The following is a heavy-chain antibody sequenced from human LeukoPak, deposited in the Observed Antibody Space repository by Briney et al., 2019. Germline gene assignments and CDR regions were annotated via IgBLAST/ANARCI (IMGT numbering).Heavy chain of an antibody. V-gene: IGHV1-46*01. J-gene: IGHJ3*02. CDR2: INPSGGST. CDR3: ARDLSQIAAADIWAFDI. CDR1: GYTFTSYY. Sequence: ASVKVSCKASGYTFTSYYMHWVRQAPGQGLEWMGIINPSGGSTSYAQKFQGRVTMTRDTSTSTVYMELSSLRSEDTAVYYCARDLSQIAAADIWAFDIWGQGTMVTVSS. D-gene: IGHD6-13*01.